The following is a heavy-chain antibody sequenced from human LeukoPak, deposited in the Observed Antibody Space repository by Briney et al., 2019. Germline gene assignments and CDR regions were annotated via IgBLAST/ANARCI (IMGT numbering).Heavy chain of an antibody. CDR1: GYTLTELS. V-gene: IGHV1-24*01. CDR3: AQEVYDSSGRNSVDI. D-gene: IGHD3-22*01. J-gene: IGHJ3*02. Sequence: ASVKVSCKVSGYTLTELSMHWVRQAPGKGLEWMGGFDPEDGETIYAQKFQGRVTMTEDTSTDTAYMELSSLRSEDTAVYYCAQEVYDSSGRNSVDIWGQGTMVTVSS. CDR2: FDPEDGET.